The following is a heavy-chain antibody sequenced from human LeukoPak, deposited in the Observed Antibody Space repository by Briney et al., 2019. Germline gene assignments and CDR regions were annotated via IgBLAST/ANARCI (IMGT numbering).Heavy chain of an antibody. V-gene: IGHV4-61*02. J-gene: IGHJ5*02. Sequence: SETLSLTCIVSGGSISSDTYFWSWIRLPAGTGLEWIGRISSTGRTDYHPSLTSRVTISIDTAKTQFSMKLSSVTAADTAVYYCAKGAGPPGFDPWGQGTLVTVSS. CDR3: AKGAGPPGFDP. CDR1: GGSISSDTYF. CDR2: ISSTGRT.